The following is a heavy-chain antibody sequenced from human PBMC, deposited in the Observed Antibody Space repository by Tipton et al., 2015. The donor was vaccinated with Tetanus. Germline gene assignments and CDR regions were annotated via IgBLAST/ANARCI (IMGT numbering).Heavy chain of an antibody. CDR3: ARGHLRGIVVAVFDH. Sequence: GLVKPSETLTLTCAVSGRSLSGSTYYWGWIRQPPGKGLEWIGGFYYSGSSYYNSSLKSRVTMSVDRSMNQFSLNLNSVTAADTAVYYCARGHLRGIVVAVFDHWGQGTLVSVSS. CDR2: FYYSGSS. J-gene: IGHJ4*02. CDR1: GRSLSGSTYY. V-gene: IGHV4-39*07. D-gene: IGHD2-15*01.